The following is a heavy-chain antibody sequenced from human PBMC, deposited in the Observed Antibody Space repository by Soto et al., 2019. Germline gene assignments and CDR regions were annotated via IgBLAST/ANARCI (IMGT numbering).Heavy chain of an antibody. CDR1: GDSVSSNSAA. Sequence: SQTLSLTCAISGDSVSSNSAAWNWIRRSPSRGLEWLGRTYYRSKWYNDYAVSVKSRITINPDTSKNQFSLQLNSVTPEDTAVYYCARSKLELNNWFDPWGQGTLVTVSS. CDR2: TYYRSKWYN. D-gene: IGHD1-7*01. V-gene: IGHV6-1*01. CDR3: ARSKLELNNWFDP. J-gene: IGHJ5*02.